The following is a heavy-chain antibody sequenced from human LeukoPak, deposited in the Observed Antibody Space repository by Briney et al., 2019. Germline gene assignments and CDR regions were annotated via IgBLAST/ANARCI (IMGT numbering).Heavy chain of an antibody. V-gene: IGHV1-69*01. Sequence: ASVKVSCKASGGTFSSYAISWVRQAPGQGLEWMGGIIPIFGTANYAQKFQGRVTITADESTSTAYMELSSLRSEDTAVYYCARDSAIAARGGGFDYWGQRTLVTVSS. J-gene: IGHJ4*02. D-gene: IGHD6-6*01. CDR1: GGTFSSYA. CDR3: ARDSAIAARGGGFDY. CDR2: IIPIFGTA.